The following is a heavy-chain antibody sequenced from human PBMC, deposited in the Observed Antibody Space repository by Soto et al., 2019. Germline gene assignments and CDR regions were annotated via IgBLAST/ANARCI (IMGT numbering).Heavy chain of an antibody. Sequence: QVQLVQSGAEVKKPGSSVKVSCKASGGTFSSYAISWVRQAPGQGLEWMGGIIPIFGTANYAQKFQGRVTITADKSTSTAYMELSSLRSEDTAVYYCARCPPRRFWSGLHNYYYGMDVWGQGTTVTVSS. V-gene: IGHV1-69*06. J-gene: IGHJ6*02. D-gene: IGHD3-3*01. CDR3: ARCPPRRFWSGLHNYYYGMDV. CDR1: GGTFSSYA. CDR2: IIPIFGTA.